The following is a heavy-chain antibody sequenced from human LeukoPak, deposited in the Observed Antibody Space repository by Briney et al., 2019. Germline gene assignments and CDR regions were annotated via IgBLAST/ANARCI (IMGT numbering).Heavy chain of an antibody. CDR3: ATGPILQPLGD. CDR2: IWYDGSNK. D-gene: IGHD3-16*01. Sequence: GGSLRLSCAASGFTFSSYGMHWVRQAPGKGLEWVAVIWYDGSNKYYADSVKGRFTISRDNSKNTLYLQMNSLRAEDTAVYYCATGPILQPLGDWGQGTLVTVSS. V-gene: IGHV3-33*01. J-gene: IGHJ4*02. CDR1: GFTFSSYG.